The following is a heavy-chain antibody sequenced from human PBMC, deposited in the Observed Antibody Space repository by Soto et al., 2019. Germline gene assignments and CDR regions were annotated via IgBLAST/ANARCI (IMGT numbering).Heavy chain of an antibody. Sequence: GGSLSLSCEASGFTFTRYWMHWVRQAPEKGLVWVSRINTDGTTTSYADSVKGRFIISRDNAQNTLHLQMDSLRAEDTAVDYCTSVFEAYSDCYSYNNYAMDVWCQGTMVTVSS. CDR2: INTDGTTT. CDR3: TSVFEAYSDCYSYNNYAMDV. D-gene: IGHD2-21*02. CDR1: GFTFTRYW. V-gene: IGHV3-74*01. J-gene: IGHJ6*02.